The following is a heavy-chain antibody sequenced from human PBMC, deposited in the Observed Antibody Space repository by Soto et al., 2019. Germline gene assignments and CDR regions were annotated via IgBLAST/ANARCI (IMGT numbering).Heavy chain of an antibody. CDR1: GDTFNDYY. Sequence: QVQLVQSGAEVKRPGASVTVSCRSSGDTFNDYYIHWVRQAPGQGLEWMGWINPNGGVTKYAQKFQGWASMTRDTSIRTVYMQLSRLRSDDTAVNYCARESGGATATLDYYYFYMDVWGTGTTVTVSS. V-gene: IGHV1-2*04. J-gene: IGHJ6*03. D-gene: IGHD5-12*01. CDR3: ARESGGATATLDYYYFYMDV. CDR2: INPNGGVT.